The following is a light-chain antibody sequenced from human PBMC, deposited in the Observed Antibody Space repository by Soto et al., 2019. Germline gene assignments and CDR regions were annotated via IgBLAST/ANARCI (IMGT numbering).Light chain of an antibody. Sequence: DIPMTQSPSSLSASVGDRVTITCRASQSISTYLNWYQQKPGKAPNLLIYAASSLQSGVPSRFSGSGSGTDFTLTISSLQPEDFATYYCQQTYITPPLTFGGGTKVEIK. V-gene: IGKV1-39*01. J-gene: IGKJ4*01. CDR1: QSISTY. CDR2: AAS. CDR3: QQTYITPPLT.